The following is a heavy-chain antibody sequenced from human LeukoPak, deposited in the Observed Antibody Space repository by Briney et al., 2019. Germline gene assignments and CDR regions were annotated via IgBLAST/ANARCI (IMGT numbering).Heavy chain of an antibody. CDR3: ARSAGRCSGGSCYSLYYYYGMDV. V-gene: IGHV4-34*01. CDR1: GGSFSGYY. Sequence: SETLSLTCAVYGGSFSGYYWSWIRQPPGEGLEWIGEINHSGSTNYNPSLKSRVTISVDTSKNQFSLKLSSVTAADTAVYYCARSAGRCSGGSCYSLYYYYGMDVWGKGTTVTVSS. J-gene: IGHJ6*04. CDR2: INHSGST. D-gene: IGHD2-15*01.